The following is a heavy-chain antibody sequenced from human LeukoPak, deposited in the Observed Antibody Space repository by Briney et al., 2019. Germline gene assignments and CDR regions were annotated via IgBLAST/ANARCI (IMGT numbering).Heavy chain of an antibody. D-gene: IGHD5-18*01. V-gene: IGHV4-30-4*01. Sequence: SETLSLTCTVSGGSISSGDYYWSRIRQPPGKGLEWIGYIYYSGSTYYNPSLKSRVTISVDTSKNQSSLKLSSVTAADTAVYYCARVGGYSYGELDYWGQGTLVTVSS. CDR3: ARVGGYSYGELDY. CDR1: GGSISSGDYY. J-gene: IGHJ4*02. CDR2: IYYSGST.